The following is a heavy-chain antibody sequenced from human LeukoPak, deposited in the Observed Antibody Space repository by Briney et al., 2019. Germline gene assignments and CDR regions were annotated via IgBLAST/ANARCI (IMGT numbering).Heavy chain of an antibody. J-gene: IGHJ4*02. CDR3: AGLTSGLGF. Sequence: GGSLRLSCAASGFTFKNYAMNWVRQAPGKGLEWVSTASGSGGSTYYADSVKGRFTISRDNAKNSLYLQMNSLRTEDTAVYYCAGLTSGLGFRGQGTLVTVSS. CDR1: GFTFKNYA. V-gene: IGHV3-23*01. D-gene: IGHD5-12*01. CDR2: ASGSGGST.